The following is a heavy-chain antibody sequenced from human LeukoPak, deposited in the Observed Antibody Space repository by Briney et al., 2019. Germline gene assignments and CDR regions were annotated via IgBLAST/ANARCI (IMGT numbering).Heavy chain of an antibody. Sequence: PGGSLRLSCAASGFTFSSYAMSWVRQAPGKGLEWVSSISSGGTYVDYADSVKGRFTISRDNAKNSLYLQMNSLRAEDTAVFYCARDPGYSNSPYYLDYWGQGTLVTVSS. J-gene: IGHJ4*02. D-gene: IGHD5-12*01. CDR2: ISSGGTYV. CDR3: ARDPGYSNSPYYLDY. V-gene: IGHV3-21*01. CDR1: GFTFSSYA.